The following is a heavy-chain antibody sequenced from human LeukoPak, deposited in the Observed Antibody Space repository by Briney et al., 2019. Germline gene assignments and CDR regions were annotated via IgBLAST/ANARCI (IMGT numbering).Heavy chain of an antibody. CDR1: GFTFNIYW. V-gene: IGHV3-74*03. CDR3: ARAVDLDF. CDR2: IDSNGGGA. J-gene: IGHJ4*02. Sequence: GGSLRLSCATSGFTFNIYWMQWVRQVPGKGLVWVSRIDSNGGGATYADSVKGRFTTSRDNGNNTMYLQMNSLRAEDTGVYYCARAVDLDFRGQGTLVTVSS. D-gene: IGHD3-9*01.